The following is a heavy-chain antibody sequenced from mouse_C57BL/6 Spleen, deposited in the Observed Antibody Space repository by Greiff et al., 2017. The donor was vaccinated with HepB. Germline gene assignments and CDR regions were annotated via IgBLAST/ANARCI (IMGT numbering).Heavy chain of an antibody. J-gene: IGHJ4*01. CDR2: ISSGGDYI. CDR3: TRGGVNYAMDY. D-gene: IGHD2-2*01. CDR1: GFTFSSYA. Sequence: EVKLMESGEGLVKPGGSLKLSCAASGFTFSSYAMSWVRQTPEKRLEWVAYISSGGDYIYYADTVKGRFTISRDNARNTLYLQMSSLKSEDTAMYYCTRGGVNYAMDYWGQGTSVTVSS. V-gene: IGHV5-9-1*02.